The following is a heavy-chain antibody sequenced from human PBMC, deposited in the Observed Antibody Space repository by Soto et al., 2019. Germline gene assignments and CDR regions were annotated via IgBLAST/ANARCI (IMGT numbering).Heavy chain of an antibody. D-gene: IGHD1-7*01. Sequence: EVQLVESGGGLVQPGGSLRLSCAASGFTVSSNYMSWVRQAPGKGLEWVSVIYSGGSTYYADSVKGRFTISRHNSKNTLYLQMNSLRAEDTAVYYCARARAYNWNYLRAGRWFDPWGEGTLVTVSS. CDR1: GFTVSSNY. CDR2: IYSGGST. CDR3: ARARAYNWNYLRAGRWFDP. V-gene: IGHV3-53*04. J-gene: IGHJ5*02.